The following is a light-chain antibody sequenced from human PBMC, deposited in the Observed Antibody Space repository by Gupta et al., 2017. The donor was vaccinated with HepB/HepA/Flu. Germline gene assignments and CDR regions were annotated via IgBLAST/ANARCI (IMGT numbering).Light chain of an antibody. CDR2: LGS. J-gene: IGKJ1*01. Sequence: DIVMTESRLSLSVTPGEPDPNFHSTSKCFLQSNGYNYLDWYLQKPGQSPQLLIYLGSARGSGVPDRFSGSGSGTDFTLNISSVEAEDVGVYYCKQDLQTPITFGQGTKVEIK. CDR3: KQDLQTPIT. CDR1: KCFLQSNGYNY. V-gene: IGKV2-28*01.